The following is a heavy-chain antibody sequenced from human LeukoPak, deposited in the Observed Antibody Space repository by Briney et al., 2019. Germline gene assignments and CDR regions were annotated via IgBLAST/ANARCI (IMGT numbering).Heavy chain of an antibody. CDR2: IYTSGST. V-gene: IGHV4-61*02. D-gene: IGHD2-15*01. CDR1: GGSISSGSYY. Sequence: TSETLSLTCTVSGGSISSGSYYWSWIRQPAGKGLEWIGRIYTSGSTNYNPSLKSRVTISVDTSKNQFSLKLSSVTAADTAVYYCARGYSGSWVYWGQGTLVTVSS. CDR3: ARGYSGSWVY. J-gene: IGHJ4*02.